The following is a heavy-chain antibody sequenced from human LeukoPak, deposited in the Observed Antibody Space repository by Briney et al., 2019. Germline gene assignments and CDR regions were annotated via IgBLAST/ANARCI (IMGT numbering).Heavy chain of an antibody. J-gene: IGHJ3*02. CDR3: AKAFHYYDSSGYLIPFDI. Sequence: ASVKVSCKASGYTFTSYDINWVRQATGQGLEWMGWMNPNSGNTGYAQKFQGRVTMTRNTSISTAYMELSSLRSEDTAVYYCAKAFHYYDSSGYLIPFDIWGQGTMVTVSS. V-gene: IGHV1-8*01. D-gene: IGHD3-22*01. CDR1: GYTFTSYD. CDR2: MNPNSGNT.